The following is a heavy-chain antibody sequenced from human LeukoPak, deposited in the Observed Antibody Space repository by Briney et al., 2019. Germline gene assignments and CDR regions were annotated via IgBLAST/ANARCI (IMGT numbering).Heavy chain of an antibody. V-gene: IGHV5-51*01. CDR2: TYLGDSDT. J-gene: IGHJ4*02. CDR1: GSSFSIYW. D-gene: IGHD1-26*01. Sequence: GESLKISCEGSGSSFSIYWIAWVRQMPGKGLEWMGITYLGDSDTRYSPSFQGQVTISADKSISTAYLQWSSLKASDTAMYYCARSGSSDSHFDYWGQGTLVTASS. CDR3: ARSGSSDSHFDY.